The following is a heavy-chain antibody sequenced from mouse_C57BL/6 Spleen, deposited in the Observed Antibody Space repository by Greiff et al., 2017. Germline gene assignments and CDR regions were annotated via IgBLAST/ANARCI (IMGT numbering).Heavy chain of an antibody. CDR3: ARSSPYDYASSYGYAMDY. CDR1: GFNIKNTY. V-gene: IGHV14-3*01. Sequence: EVQLQQSVAELVRPGASVKLSCTASGFNIKNTYMHWVKQRPEQGLEWIGRIDPANGNTKYAPKFQGKPTITADTSSNTAYLQLSSLTSEDTATYYCARSSPYDYASSYGYAMDYWGQGTSVTVSS. J-gene: IGHJ4*01. D-gene: IGHD1-1*01. CDR2: IDPANGNT.